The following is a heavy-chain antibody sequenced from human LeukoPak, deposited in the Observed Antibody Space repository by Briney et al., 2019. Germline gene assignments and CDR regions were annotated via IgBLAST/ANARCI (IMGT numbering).Heavy chain of an antibody. V-gene: IGHV3-11*01. CDR1: GFTFSDYY. CDR3: ARGRVRNYYDSSGYLDAFDI. Sequence: PGGSLRLSCAASGFTFSDYYMSWIRQAPGKGLEWVSYISSSGSTIYYADSVKGRFTISRDNAKNSLYLQMNSLRAEDTAVYYCARGRVRNYYDSSGYLDAFDIWGQGTMVTVSS. J-gene: IGHJ3*02. D-gene: IGHD3-22*01. CDR2: ISSSGSTI.